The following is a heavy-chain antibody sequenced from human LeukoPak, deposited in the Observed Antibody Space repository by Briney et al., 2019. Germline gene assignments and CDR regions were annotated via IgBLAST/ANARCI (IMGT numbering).Heavy chain of an antibody. CDR2: IIPIFGTA. J-gene: IGHJ4*02. V-gene: IGHV1-69*13. D-gene: IGHD3-10*01. CDR1: GGTFISYA. Sequence: GASVKVSCKASGGTFISYAISWVRQAPGQGLEWMGGIIPIFGTANYAQKFQGRVTITADESTSTAYMELSSLRSEDTAVYYCARDRYGSGSYYRRDFDYWGQGTLVTVSS. CDR3: ARDRYGSGSYYRRDFDY.